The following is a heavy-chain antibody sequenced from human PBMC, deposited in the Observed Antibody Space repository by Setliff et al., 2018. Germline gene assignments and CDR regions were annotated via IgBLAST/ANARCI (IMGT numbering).Heavy chain of an antibody. J-gene: IGHJ4*02. CDR1: GYTFTRYY. CDR3: AKDNGGNPDCDY. V-gene: IGHV1-18*04. CDR2: ISAYNGNT. Sequence: ASVKVSCKASGYTFTRYYMHWVRQAPGQGLEWMGWISAYNGNTNYAQKLQGRVTMTTDTSTSTAYMELRSLRSDDTAVYYCAKDNGGNPDCDYWGQGTLVTVSS. D-gene: IGHD2-15*01.